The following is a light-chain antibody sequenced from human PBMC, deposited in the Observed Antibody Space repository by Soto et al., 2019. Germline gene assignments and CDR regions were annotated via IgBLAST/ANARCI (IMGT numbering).Light chain of an antibody. CDR2: EVV. Sequence: QSALTQPPSASGSPGQSVTISCTGTKNDIGVYDFVSWYQHHPGKAPRLIIYEVVQRPSGVPDRFSGSKSGNTASLTVSGLQAADEADYYCAAWDDSLSGHVVFGGGTKVTVL. CDR1: KNDIGVYDF. J-gene: IGLJ2*01. CDR3: AAWDDSLSGHVV. V-gene: IGLV2-8*01.